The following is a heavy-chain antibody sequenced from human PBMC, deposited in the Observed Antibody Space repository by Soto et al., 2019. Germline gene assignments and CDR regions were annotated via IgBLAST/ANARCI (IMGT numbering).Heavy chain of an antibody. CDR1: GFPFSSYG. V-gene: IGHV3-30*18. CDR2: ITRDGSNT. D-gene: IGHD6-19*01. J-gene: IGHJ4*02. Sequence: QLQLVESGGDVVQPGRSLRLSCASSGFPFSSYGLHWVRQAPGTGLEWVAVITRDGSNTYYADSVMGRFTIFRDNSKNTGSLQMNSLRAEDTAVYYCAKDPWMHQHTGWFYYFDYWGQGTLVTVSS. CDR3: AKDPWMHQHTGWFYYFDY.